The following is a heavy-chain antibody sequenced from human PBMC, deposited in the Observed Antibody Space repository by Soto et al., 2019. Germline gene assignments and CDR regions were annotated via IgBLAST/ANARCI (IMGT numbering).Heavy chain of an antibody. Sequence: QVQLVQSGADVKKPGASVKVSCKTSGYTFSGYFMHWLRQAPGQGLEWMGWMNPNSGGTDYAQNFQGRVSMTWDTSISTAYMELSRLRSDDTSIYYCAREYYSSSWRVFDYWGQGTRVTVSS. CDR1: GYTFSGYF. D-gene: IGHD6-13*01. J-gene: IGHJ4*02. CDR2: MNPNSGGT. V-gene: IGHV1-2*02. CDR3: AREYYSSSWRVFDY.